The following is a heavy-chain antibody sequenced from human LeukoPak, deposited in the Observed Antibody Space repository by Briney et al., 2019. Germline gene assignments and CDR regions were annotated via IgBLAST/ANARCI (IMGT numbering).Heavy chain of an antibody. V-gene: IGHV4-59*01. J-gene: IGHJ4*01. Sequence: SETLSLTCTVSGGSISSYYWSWIRQPPGKGLEWIGYIYYSGSTNYNPSLKRRVTISIDTSKNQFSLKLSSVTAADTAVYYCARDRYSSSWYGDFDYWGQGTLVTVSS. CDR1: GGSISSYY. D-gene: IGHD6-13*01. CDR3: ARDRYSSSWYGDFDY. CDR2: IYYSGST.